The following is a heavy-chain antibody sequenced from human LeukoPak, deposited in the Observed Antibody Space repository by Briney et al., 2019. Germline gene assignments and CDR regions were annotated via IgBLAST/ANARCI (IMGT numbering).Heavy chain of an antibody. V-gene: IGHV3-43*02. CDR3: AKPTNYDFWSGFIDY. D-gene: IGHD3-3*01. CDR1: GFTFDDYA. J-gene: IGHJ4*02. Sequence: GGSLRLSCAASGFTFDDYAMHWVRHAPGKGLEWVSLISGDGGSTYYADSVKGRFTISRDNSKNSLYLQMNSLRTEDTALYYCAKPTNYDFWSGFIDYWGQGTLVTVSS. CDR2: ISGDGGST.